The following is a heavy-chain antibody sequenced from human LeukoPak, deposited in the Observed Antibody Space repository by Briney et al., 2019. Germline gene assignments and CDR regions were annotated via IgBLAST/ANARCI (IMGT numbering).Heavy chain of an antibody. CDR2: IIPIFGTA. D-gene: IGHD1-14*01. J-gene: IGHJ6*02. CDR3: ARGVYTYGMDV. V-gene: IGHV1-69*13. CDR1: GGTFSSYA. Sequence: SVKVSCKASGGTFSSYAISWVQQAPGQGLEWMGGIIPIFGTANYAQKFQGRVTITADESTSTAYMELSSLRSEDTAVYYCARGVYTYGMDVWGQGTTVTVSS.